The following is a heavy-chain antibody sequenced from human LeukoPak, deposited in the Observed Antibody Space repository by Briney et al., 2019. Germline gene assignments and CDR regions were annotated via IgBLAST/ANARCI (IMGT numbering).Heavy chain of an antibody. V-gene: IGHV4-59*01. J-gene: IGHJ3*02. CDR3: ARQLPHDAFDI. CDR1: GGSISSYY. Sequence: SETLSLTCTVSGGSISSYYWSWIRQPPGKGLEWIGYIYYSGSTNYNPSLKSRVTISVDTSKNLFSLKLSSVTAADTAVYYCARQLPHDAFDIWGQGTMVTVSS. D-gene: IGHD1-26*01. CDR2: IYYSGST.